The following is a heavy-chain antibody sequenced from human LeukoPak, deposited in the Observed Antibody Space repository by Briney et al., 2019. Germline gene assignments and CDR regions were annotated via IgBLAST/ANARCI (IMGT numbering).Heavy chain of an antibody. V-gene: IGHV4-39*01. D-gene: IGHD5/OR15-5a*01. J-gene: IGHJ4*02. CDR1: GGSINSIDYH. CDR2: MHYSGST. CDR3: WAIVSAIKLDS. Sequence: SETLSLTCTVSGGSINSIDYHWGWIRQPPGKGLEWIGAMHYSGSTYHNPSLNSRVTISVGTSKSQFSLKLTSVTAADTAVYYCWAIVSAIKLDSWGQGTLVTVSS.